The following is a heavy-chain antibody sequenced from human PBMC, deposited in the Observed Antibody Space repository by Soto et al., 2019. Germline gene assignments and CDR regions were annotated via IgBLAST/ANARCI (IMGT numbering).Heavy chain of an antibody. CDR3: AKEAAAGH. D-gene: IGHD6-13*01. Sequence: VGSLGLGCAASGLTVWSYAMSWVRQAPGKGLEWVSGISGSGGSTYYADSVKGRFTISRDNSTNTLYLQMNSLRAEDTAVYYCAKEAAAGHCGQGTLVTGSS. CDR1: GLTVWSYA. CDR2: ISGSGGST. V-gene: IGHV3-23*01. J-gene: IGHJ4*02.